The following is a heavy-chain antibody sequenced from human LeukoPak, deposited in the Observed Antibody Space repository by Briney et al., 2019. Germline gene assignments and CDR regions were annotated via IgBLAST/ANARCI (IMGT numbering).Heavy chain of an antibody. CDR1: GFTFSSYA. D-gene: IGHD6-13*01. V-gene: IGHV3-23*01. Sequence: GGSLRLSCAASGFTFSSYAMSWVRQAPGKGLEWVSAISGSGGSTYYADSVKGRFTISRDDSRNTLYLQMNSLRAEDTAVYYCANIEAPPPVAVEGAFDIGAKGQWSPSLQ. J-gene: IGHJ3*02. CDR3: ANIEAPPPVAVEGAFDI. CDR2: ISGSGGST.